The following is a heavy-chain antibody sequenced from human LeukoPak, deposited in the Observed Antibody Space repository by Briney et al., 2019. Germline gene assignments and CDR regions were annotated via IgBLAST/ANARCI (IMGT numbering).Heavy chain of an antibody. J-gene: IGHJ3*02. CDR1: GFTFSSYS. D-gene: IGHD2-21*01. Sequence: GGSLRLSCAASGFTFSSYSMNWVRQAPGKGLGWVCYISRDSGATYYADSVRGRFTISRDNAKNSLSLQMSSLRPEDTALYFCARDHVWAFDIWGQGTMVTVSS. CDR3: ARDHVWAFDI. CDR2: ISRDSGAT. V-gene: IGHV3-48*04.